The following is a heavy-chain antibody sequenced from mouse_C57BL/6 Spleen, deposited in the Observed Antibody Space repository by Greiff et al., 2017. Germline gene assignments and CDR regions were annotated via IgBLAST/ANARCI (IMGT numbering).Heavy chain of an antibody. CDR3: ARSEDGYPWYFDV. Sequence: VQLQQPGAELVKPGASVKMSCKASGYTFTSYWITWVKQRPGQGLEWIGDIYPGSGSTNYNEKFKSKATLTVDTSSSTAYMQLSSLTSEVSAVYYCARSEDGYPWYFDVWGTGTTVTVSS. V-gene: IGHV1-55*01. CDR1: GYTFTSYW. D-gene: IGHD2-3*01. CDR2: IYPGSGST. J-gene: IGHJ1*03.